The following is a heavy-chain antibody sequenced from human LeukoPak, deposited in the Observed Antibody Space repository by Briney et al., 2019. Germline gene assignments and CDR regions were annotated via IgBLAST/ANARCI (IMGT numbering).Heavy chain of an antibody. CDR1: GYSFTSYW. CDR2: IYPGDSDT. V-gene: IGHV5-51*01. D-gene: IGHD2-2*01. CDR3: ARQVGYCSSTSCYALDY. J-gene: IGHJ4*02. Sequence: GESLKISCKGSGYSFTSYWIGWVRQMPGKGLEWMGIIYPGDSDTRYSPSFQGQVTISADKSISTAYLQWSSLKASDTAMYYCARQVGYCSSTSCYALDYWGQGTLVTVSS.